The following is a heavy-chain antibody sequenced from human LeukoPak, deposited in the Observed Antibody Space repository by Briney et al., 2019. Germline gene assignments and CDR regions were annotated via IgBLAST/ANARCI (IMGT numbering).Heavy chain of an antibody. D-gene: IGHD4-17*01. V-gene: IGHV4-59*12. J-gene: IGHJ6*02. CDR3: ARGDYGDLHLPPYNYYYGMDV. CDR1: GGSISSYY. Sequence: SETLSLTCTVSGGSISSYYWSWIRQPPGKGLEWIGYIYYSGTTNYNPSLKSRVTISVDTSKNQLSLKLSSVTAADTAVYYCARGDYGDLHLPPYNYYYGMDVWGQGTTVTVSS. CDR2: IYYSGTT.